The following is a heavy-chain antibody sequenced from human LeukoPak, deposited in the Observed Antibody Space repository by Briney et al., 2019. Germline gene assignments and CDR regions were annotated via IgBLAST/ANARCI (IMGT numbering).Heavy chain of an antibody. CDR2: IYYSGST. CDR3: ARGPEGALYYYYGMDV. CDR1: GGSISSYY. D-gene: IGHD1-26*01. Sequence: SETLSLTCTVSGGSISSYYWGWIRQPPGKGLEWIGYIYYSGSTNYNPSLKSRVTISVDTSKNQFSLKLSSVTAADTAVYYCARGPEGALYYYYGMDVWGQGTTVTVSS. V-gene: IGHV4-59*01. J-gene: IGHJ6*02.